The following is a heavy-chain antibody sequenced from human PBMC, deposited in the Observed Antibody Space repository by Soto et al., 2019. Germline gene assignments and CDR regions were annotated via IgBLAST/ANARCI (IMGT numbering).Heavy chain of an antibody. V-gene: IGHV4-30-4*01. D-gene: IGHD1-26*01. CDR1: GGSINNNGYF. CDR3: ARGPSGDKVDY. Sequence: SEPLSLTCTVSGGSINNNGYFWSWIRQPPGSGLEWIGHIYNSGSTYSNPSLKSRLTISVDTSKNQFSLKLSSVTAADTAVYYCARGPSGDKVDYWGQGTLVTVSS. J-gene: IGHJ4*02. CDR2: IYNSGST.